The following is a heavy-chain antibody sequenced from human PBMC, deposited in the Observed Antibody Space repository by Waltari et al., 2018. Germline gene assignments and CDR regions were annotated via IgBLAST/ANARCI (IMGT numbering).Heavy chain of an antibody. CDR3: ARAKWRDPALDY. V-gene: IGHV4-59*11. J-gene: IGHJ4*02. CDR1: GSSISSHY. Sequence: QVQLQESGPGLVKPSETLSLTCTVSGSSISSHYWSWIRQPPGKGLEWIGYIYYSGSTNYNPTLKSRVTISVDTSKNQCSLKRSSVTAADTAVYYCARAKWRDPALDYWGQGTLVTVSS. CDR2: IYYSGST. D-gene: IGHD1-26*01.